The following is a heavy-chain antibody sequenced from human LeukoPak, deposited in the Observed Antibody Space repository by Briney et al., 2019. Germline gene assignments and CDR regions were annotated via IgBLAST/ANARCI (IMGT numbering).Heavy chain of an antibody. J-gene: IGHJ4*02. CDR3: ARESEDRYYDILTERTDLLGY. CDR2: IYTSGST. CDR1: GGSINSYY. D-gene: IGHD3-9*01. Sequence: SETLSLTCTVSGGSINSYYWSWIRQPAGKGLEWIGRIYTSGSTNYNPSLKSRVTMSVDTSKNQFSLKLSSVTAADTAVYYCARESEDRYYDILTERTDLLGYWGQGTLVTVSS. V-gene: IGHV4-4*07.